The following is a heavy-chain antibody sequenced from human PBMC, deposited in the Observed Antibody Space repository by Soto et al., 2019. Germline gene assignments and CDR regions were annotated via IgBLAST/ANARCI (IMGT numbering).Heavy chain of an antibody. CDR1: GFTFSSYS. D-gene: IGHD3-10*01. CDR3: ARDPGQITMVRGVSDY. Sequence: EVQLVESGGGLVQPGGSLRLSCAASGFTFSSYSMNWVRQAPGKGLEWVSYISSSSSTKYYAVSVKGRFTISRDNAKNSLYLQMNILRDEDTAVYYCARDPGQITMVRGVSDYCCQGTLVAVSS. CDR2: ISSSSSTK. V-gene: IGHV3-48*02. J-gene: IGHJ4*02.